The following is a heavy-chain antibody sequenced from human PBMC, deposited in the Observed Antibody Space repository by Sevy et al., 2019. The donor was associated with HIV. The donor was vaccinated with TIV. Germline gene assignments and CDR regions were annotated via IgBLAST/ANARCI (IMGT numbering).Heavy chain of an antibody. D-gene: IGHD2-21*01. V-gene: IGHV3-13*01. CDR3: VRGLQTHCDRTACPLDY. Sequence: GGSLRLSCAASGFTFSGSEMHWVGQVKGKGLEWISSIGTLPDTFYADSVKGRFTIARDNAQSYLYLHMSSLKVGDTALYFCVRGLQTHCDRTACPLDYWGQGTLVTVSS. J-gene: IGHJ4*02. CDR1: GFTFSGSE. CDR2: IGTLPDT.